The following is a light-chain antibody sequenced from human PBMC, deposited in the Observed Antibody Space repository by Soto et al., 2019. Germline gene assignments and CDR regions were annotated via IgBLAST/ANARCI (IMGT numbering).Light chain of an antibody. CDR1: LAINNY. V-gene: IGKV1-27*01. Sequence: DMQMTQSPSSLSAAVGDKVTITCRASLAINNYLAWYQQKPGKVPKLLIYAASTLQSGVPSRFSGSGSGTDFTLTISSLQPEDVATYYCQKYNTAPSWAFGQGTKVEIK. CDR2: AAS. J-gene: IGKJ1*01. CDR3: QKYNTAPSWA.